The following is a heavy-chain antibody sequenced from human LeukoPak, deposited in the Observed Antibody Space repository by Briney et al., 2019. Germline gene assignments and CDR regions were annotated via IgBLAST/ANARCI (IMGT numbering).Heavy chain of an antibody. V-gene: IGHV3-53*01. CDR1: GFTVSSNY. D-gene: IGHD4-17*01. CDR3: AKDNGDYVGYFDY. J-gene: IGHJ4*02. Sequence: PGGSLRLSCAASGFTVSSNYMSWVRQAPGKGLEWVSVIYSGGSTYYADSVKGRFTISRDNSRNTLYLQMNSLRAEDTAVYYCAKDNGDYVGYFDYWGQGTLVTVSS. CDR2: IYSGGST.